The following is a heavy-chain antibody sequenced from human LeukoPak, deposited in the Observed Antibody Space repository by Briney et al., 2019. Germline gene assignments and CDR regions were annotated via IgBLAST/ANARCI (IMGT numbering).Heavy chain of an antibody. V-gene: IGHV4-39*01. J-gene: IGHJ4*02. CDR1: GGSISSSRYY. CDR3: ARHYSALYFDY. D-gene: IGHD5-18*01. Sequence: SETLSLTCTVSGGSISSSRYYWGWVRQPPGKDLEWIGTIYYSGSTYYNPARKSRITMSVDTSKSQFSLNLSSVTAADTALYFCARHYSALYFDYWGQGALVTVSS. CDR2: IYYSGST.